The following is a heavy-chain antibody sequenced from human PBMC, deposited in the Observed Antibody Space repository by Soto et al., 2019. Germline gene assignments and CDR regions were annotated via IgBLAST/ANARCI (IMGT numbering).Heavy chain of an antibody. CDR2: INHSGST. D-gene: IGHD6-13*01. CDR3: ARGLVSDYYYGMDV. V-gene: IGHV4-34*01. Sequence: SETLSLTCAVYGGSFSGYYWSWIRQPPGKGLEWIGEINHSGSTNYNPSLKSRVTISVDTSKNQFSLKLSSVTAADTAVYYCARGLVSDYYYGMDVWGQGTTVTVSS. CDR1: GGSFSGYY. J-gene: IGHJ6*02.